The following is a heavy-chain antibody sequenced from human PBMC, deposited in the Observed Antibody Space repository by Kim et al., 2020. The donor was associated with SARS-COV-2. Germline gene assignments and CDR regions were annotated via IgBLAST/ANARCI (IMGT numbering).Heavy chain of an antibody. D-gene: IGHD3-16*01. CDR2: IYPGDSDT. J-gene: IGHJ4*02. CDR3: ARTIYDYVESHGYFDY. Sequence: GESLKISCKGSGYSFTSYWIGWVRQMPGKGLEWMGIIYPGDSDTRYSPSFQGQVTISADKSISTAYLQWSSLKASDTAMYYCARTIYDYVESHGYFDYWGQGTLVTVSS. V-gene: IGHV5-51*01. CDR1: GYSFTSYW.